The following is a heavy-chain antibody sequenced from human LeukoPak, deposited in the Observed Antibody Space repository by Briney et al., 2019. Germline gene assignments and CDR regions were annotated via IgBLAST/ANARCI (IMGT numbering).Heavy chain of an antibody. Sequence: PGGSLRLSCEASGFTFKNAWMIWVRQAPGKGPEWVGRIKSTRDGGATEYAAPVKGRFTISRDDSKNTVYLQMNSLRAEDTAVYYCAKDGGEYYDILTGYYPRLYYMDVWGKGTTVTVSS. J-gene: IGHJ6*03. CDR1: GFTFKNAW. CDR3: AKDGGEYYDILTGYYPRLYYMDV. CDR2: IKSTRDGGAT. D-gene: IGHD3-9*01. V-gene: IGHV3-15*01.